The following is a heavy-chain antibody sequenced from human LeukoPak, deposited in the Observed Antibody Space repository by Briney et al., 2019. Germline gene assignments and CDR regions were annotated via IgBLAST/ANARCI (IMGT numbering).Heavy chain of an antibody. CDR2: INHSGST. Sequence: SETLSLTCAVYGGSFSGYYWSWIRQPPGKGLEWIGEINHSGSTNYNPSLKSRVTISVDTSKNQFSLKLSSVIAADTAVYYCARGGHLLMINRFYDYWGQGTLVTVSS. V-gene: IGHV4-34*01. D-gene: IGHD3-16*01. CDR1: GGSFSGYY. CDR3: ARGGHLLMINRFYDY. J-gene: IGHJ4*02.